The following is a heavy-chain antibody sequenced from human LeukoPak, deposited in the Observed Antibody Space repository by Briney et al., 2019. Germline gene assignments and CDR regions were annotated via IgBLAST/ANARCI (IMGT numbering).Heavy chain of an antibody. J-gene: IGHJ4*02. D-gene: IGHD2-2*01. V-gene: IGHV3-21*05. CDR1: GFTFSVYA. Sequence: GGSLRLSCAASGFTFSVYAMNWDRQAPGKGLGWISYINSGGNDIHYAASVRGRFTISRDDARNTLYLQLSSLRAEDTAVYYCARGASQPGLIDDWGQGTLVTVSS. CDR3: ARGASQPGLIDD. CDR2: INSGGNDI.